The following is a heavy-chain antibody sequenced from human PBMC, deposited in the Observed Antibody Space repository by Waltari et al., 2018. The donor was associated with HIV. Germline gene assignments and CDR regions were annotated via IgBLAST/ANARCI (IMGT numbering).Heavy chain of an antibody. CDR2: ISRDGSSK. Sequence: QVQLVESGGGLVQPGGSLRPSCAAPGFLFGDFAIHWVRQAPGKGLEWVAVISRDGSSKYYADSVQGRFTISRDNSKNSLHLHMNSLRPKDTAVYYCAREGIVAAPFDFWGLGTLVTVSS. V-gene: IGHV3-30*16. CDR1: GFLFGDFA. CDR3: AREGIVAAPFDF. D-gene: IGHD2-15*01. J-gene: IGHJ4*02.